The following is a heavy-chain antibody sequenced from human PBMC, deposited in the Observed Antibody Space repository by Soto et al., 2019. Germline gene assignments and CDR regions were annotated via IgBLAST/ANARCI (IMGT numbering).Heavy chain of an antibody. CDR3: ARVDSYCSGGSCYSTRYYYYYMDV. V-gene: IGHV3-23*01. D-gene: IGHD2-15*01. CDR2: ISGSGGST. J-gene: IGHJ6*03. CDR1: GFTFSGYA. Sequence: GGSLRLSCAASGFTFSGYAMSWVRQAPGKGLEWVSAISGSGGSTYYADSVKGRFTISRDNSKNTLYLQMSSLRSEDTAMYYCARVDSYCSGGSCYSTRYYYYYMDVWGKGTTVTVSS.